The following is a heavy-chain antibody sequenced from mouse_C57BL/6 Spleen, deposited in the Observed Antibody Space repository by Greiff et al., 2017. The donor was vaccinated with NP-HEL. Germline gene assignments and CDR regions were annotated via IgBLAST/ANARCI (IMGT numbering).Heavy chain of an antibody. CDR1: GFTFSSYA. J-gene: IGHJ2*01. CDR3: ARRLWLYYFDY. V-gene: IGHV5-4*03. Sequence: EVMLVESGGGLVKPGGSLKLSCAASGFTFSSYAMSWVRQTPEKRLEWVATISDGGSYTYYPDNVKGRFTISRDNAKNNLYLQMSHLKSEDTAMYYCARRLWLYYFDYWGQGTTLTVSS. CDR2: ISDGGSYT. D-gene: IGHD3-3*01.